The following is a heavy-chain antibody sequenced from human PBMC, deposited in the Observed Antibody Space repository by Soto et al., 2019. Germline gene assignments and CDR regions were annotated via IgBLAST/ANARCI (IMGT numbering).Heavy chain of an antibody. V-gene: IGHV1-69*01. D-gene: IGHD6-13*01. CDR2: IIPYYNTL. Sequence: QAQVVQSGAEVRKPGSSVKLSCKASEGTFNSYAIAWVRQAPGQGLEWMGGIIPYYNTLNYAQKFQDRVTITADDSTNTVYMELSSLRSDDTAVYFCSSGASRWYLYVFDSCAQGTLVTVSS. J-gene: IGHJ4*02. CDR3: SSGASRWYLYVFDS. CDR1: EGTFNSYA.